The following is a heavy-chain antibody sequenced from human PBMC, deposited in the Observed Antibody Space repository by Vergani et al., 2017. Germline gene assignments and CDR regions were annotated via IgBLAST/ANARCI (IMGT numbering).Heavy chain of an antibody. V-gene: IGHV1-69*01. CDR3: ASPRDRSSSWYGDYYGMDV. D-gene: IGHD6-13*01. CDR1: GGTFSSYA. Sequence: QVQLVQSGAEVKKPGSSVKVSCKASGGTFSSYAISWVRQAPGQGLEWMGGIIPIFGTANYAQKFQGRVTITADESTSTAYMELSSLRSEDTAVYYCASPRDRSSSWYGDYYGMDVWGQGTTVTVSS. J-gene: IGHJ6*02. CDR2: IIPIFGTA.